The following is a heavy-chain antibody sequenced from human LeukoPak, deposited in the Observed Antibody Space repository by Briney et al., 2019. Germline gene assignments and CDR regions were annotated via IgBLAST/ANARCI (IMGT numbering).Heavy chain of an antibody. J-gene: IGHJ6*02. CDR2: ISAYNGNT. CDR3: ASIRGVVDDYYGMDD. CDR1: GYTFTSYG. Sequence: ASVKVSCKASGYTFTSYGISWVRQAPGQGLEWMGWISAYNGNTNYAQKLQGRVTMTTDTSTSTAYMELRSLRSDDTAVYYCASIRGVVDDYYGMDDWGQGTTVTVSS. D-gene: IGHD2-15*01. V-gene: IGHV1-18*01.